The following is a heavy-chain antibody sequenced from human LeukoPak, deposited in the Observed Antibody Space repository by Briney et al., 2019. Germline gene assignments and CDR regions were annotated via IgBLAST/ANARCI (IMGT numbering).Heavy chain of an antibody. CDR3: ATKSDYYGSGSYRYYMDV. CDR2: ITPNTGGT. Sequence: ASVKVSCKGSGYTFSAYYMHWVRQAPGQGPEWMGWITPNTGGTHYAQKFQGRVTMTEDTSTDTAYMELSSLRSEDTAVYYCATKSDYYGSGSYRYYMDVWGKGTTVTVSS. J-gene: IGHJ6*03. D-gene: IGHD3-10*01. V-gene: IGHV1-2*02. CDR1: GYTFSAYY.